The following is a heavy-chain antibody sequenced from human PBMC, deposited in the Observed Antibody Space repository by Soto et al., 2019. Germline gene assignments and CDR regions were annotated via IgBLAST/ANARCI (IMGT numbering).Heavy chain of an antibody. CDR3: ARERLLEFDY. V-gene: IGHV4-31*03. D-gene: IGHD2-15*01. J-gene: IGHJ4*02. CDR1: GGSISSGGYY. Sequence: TLSLTCTVSGGSISSGGYYWSWIRQHPGKGLEWIGYIYYSGSTYYNPSLKSRVTISVDTSKNQFSLKLSSVTAADTAVYYCARERLLEFDYWGQGTLVTVSS. CDR2: IYYSGST.